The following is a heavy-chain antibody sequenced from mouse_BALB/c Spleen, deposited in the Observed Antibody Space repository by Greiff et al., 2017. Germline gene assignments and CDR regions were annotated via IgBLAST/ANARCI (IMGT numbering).Heavy chain of an antibody. D-gene: IGHD2-3*01. J-gene: IGHJ4*01. CDR2: IDPSDSYT. V-gene: IGHV1-69*02. CDR1: GYTFTSYW. Sequence: QVQLQQPGAELVKPGASVKLSCKASGYTFTSYWMHWVKQRPGQGLECIGEIDPSDSYTNYNQKFKGKATLTVDKSSSTAYMQLSSLTSEDSAVYYCARRGLLYAMDYWGQGTSVTVSS. CDR3: ARRGLLYAMDY.